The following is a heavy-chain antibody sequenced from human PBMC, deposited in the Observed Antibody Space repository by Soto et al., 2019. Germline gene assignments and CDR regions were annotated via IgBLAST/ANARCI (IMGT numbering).Heavy chain of an antibody. CDR3: VRDPDY. CDR1: GGTFSSYT. Sequence: QVQLVQSGAEVKKPGSSVKVSCKASGGTFSSYTISWVRQAPGQGLEWMGWIIPILGIANYAQKFQGRVTITADKATSTAYMELSSLRSEDTAVYSCVRDPDYWGQGTLVTVSS. CDR2: IIPILGIA. J-gene: IGHJ4*02. V-gene: IGHV1-69*02.